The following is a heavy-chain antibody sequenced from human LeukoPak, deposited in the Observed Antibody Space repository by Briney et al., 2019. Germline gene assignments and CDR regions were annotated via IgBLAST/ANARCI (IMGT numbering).Heavy chain of an antibody. J-gene: IGHJ5*02. V-gene: IGHV1-46*01. CDR3: ARGGRYCSSTSCSHNWFDP. CDR1: GYTFTSYY. Sequence: ASVKVSCKASGYTFTSYYMHWVRQAPGQGLEWMGIINPSGGSTSYAQKFQGRVTMTRGMSTSTVYMELSSLRSEDTAVYYCARGGRYCSSTSCSHNWFDPWGQGTLVTVSS. CDR2: INPSGGST. D-gene: IGHD2-2*01.